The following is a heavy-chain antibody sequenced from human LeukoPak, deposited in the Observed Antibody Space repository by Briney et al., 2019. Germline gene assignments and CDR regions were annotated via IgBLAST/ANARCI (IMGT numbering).Heavy chain of an antibody. CDR2: IKPDGSQI. D-gene: IGHD3-22*01. Sequence: GGSLRLSCAASGFTFSTYWMTWVRQAPGKGLEWVANIKPDGSQIYYVDSVKGRFTISRDNAKNSLYLQMNSLRAEDTAVYYCARSWRGSGYSAFDYWGQGTLVTVSS. CDR1: GFTFSTYW. CDR3: ARSWRGSGYSAFDY. J-gene: IGHJ4*02. V-gene: IGHV3-7*01.